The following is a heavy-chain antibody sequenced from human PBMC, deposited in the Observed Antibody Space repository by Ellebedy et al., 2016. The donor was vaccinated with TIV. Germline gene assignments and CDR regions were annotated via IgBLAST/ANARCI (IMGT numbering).Heavy chain of an antibody. CDR3: ARCRGMVAAVADFDY. D-gene: IGHD6-25*01. CDR1: GGSISVSNYY. V-gene: IGHV4-39*07. CDR2: IYYSGST. Sequence: SETLSLTXTVSGGSISVSNYYWGWVRQPPGKGLEWIGTIYYSGSTYYNPSLNSRVSISLDTSKNHFSLKLSSVTAADTAIYYCARCRGMVAAVADFDYWGQGTLVTVSS. J-gene: IGHJ4*02.